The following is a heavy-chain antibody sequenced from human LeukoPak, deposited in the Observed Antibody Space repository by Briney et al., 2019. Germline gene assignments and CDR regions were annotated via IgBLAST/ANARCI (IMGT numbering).Heavy chain of an antibody. D-gene: IGHD4-17*01. Sequence: SETLSLTCTVSGGSISSYYWSWIRQPPGKGLEWIGYIYYSGSTNYNPSLKSRVTISVDTSKNQFSLKLSSVTAADTAVYYCARRSDYVHWFDPLGQGTLVTVSS. CDR2: IYYSGST. V-gene: IGHV4-59*08. J-gene: IGHJ5*02. CDR3: ARRSDYVHWFDP. CDR1: GGSISSYY.